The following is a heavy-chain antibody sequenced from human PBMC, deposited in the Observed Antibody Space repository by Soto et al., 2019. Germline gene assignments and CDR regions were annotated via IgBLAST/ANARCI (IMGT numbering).Heavy chain of an antibody. CDR1: GFTFISYA. J-gene: IGHJ4*02. CDR2: ISGSGGST. CDR3: AKSHEFGVVILYYFDY. V-gene: IGHV3-23*01. Sequence: RGSLRLSCAASGFTFISYAISFGRHSPCKGLEWVSAISGSGGSTYYADSVKGRFTISRDNSKNTLYLQMNSLRAEDTAVYYCAKSHEFGVVILYYFDYWGQGTLVTVSS. D-gene: IGHD3-3*01.